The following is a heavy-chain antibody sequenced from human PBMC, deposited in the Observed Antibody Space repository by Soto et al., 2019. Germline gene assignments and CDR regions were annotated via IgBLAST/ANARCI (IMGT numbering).Heavy chain of an antibody. J-gene: IGHJ4*01. CDR1: GDSVSSNSAA. Sequence: PSQTLSLTCAISGDSVSSNSAAWNWIRQSPSRGLEWLGWTYYRSKWFYDYAVSVKSRITINPDTSKNQFSLHLNSVTPEDTAVYYCARDGGTGDDFWDYWGQGTLVTVSS. D-gene: IGHD3-3*01. CDR2: TYYRSKWFY. V-gene: IGHV6-1*01. CDR3: ARDGGTGDDFWDY.